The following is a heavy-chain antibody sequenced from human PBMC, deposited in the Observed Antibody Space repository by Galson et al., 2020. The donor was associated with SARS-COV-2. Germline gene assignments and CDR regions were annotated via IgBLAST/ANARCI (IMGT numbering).Heavy chain of an antibody. D-gene: IGHD5-18*01. CDR3: AKDRKENSYGSMGYIDV. CDR1: GFTFSNYG. Sequence: GGSLRLSCAASGFTFSNYGIHWVRQAPGKGLEWVAFIRYDGSAKDYADSVKGRFTISRDNSKNMVYLQMSSLRAEDTAVYYCAKDRKENSYGSMGYIDVGGNGTTVTISS. V-gene: IGHV3-30*02. CDR2: IRYDGSAK. J-gene: IGHJ6*03.